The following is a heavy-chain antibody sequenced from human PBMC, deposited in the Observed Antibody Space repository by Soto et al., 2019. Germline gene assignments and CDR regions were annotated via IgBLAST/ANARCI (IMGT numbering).Heavy chain of an antibody. Sequence: GGSLRLSCSASVFTFSSYAMSWVRQAPGKGLEWVSAISGSGGSTYYADSVKGRFTISRDNSKNTLYLQMNSLRAEDTAVYYCAKENYYDSSGDLGAGDIWGQGTRGT. V-gene: IGHV3-23*01. CDR3: AKENYYDSSGDLGAGDI. D-gene: IGHD3-22*01. J-gene: IGHJ3*02. CDR1: VFTFSSYA. CDR2: ISGSGGST.